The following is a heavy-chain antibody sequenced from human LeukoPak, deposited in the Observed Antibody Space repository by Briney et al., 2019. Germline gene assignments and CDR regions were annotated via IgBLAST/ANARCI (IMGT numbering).Heavy chain of an antibody. CDR1: GFTFSSYW. J-gene: IGHJ2*01. CDR3: ARDTVTTIPPYWYFDL. V-gene: IGHV3-7*01. CDR2: IKQDGSEK. Sequence: GGSLRLSCAASGFTFSSYWMSWVRQAPGKGLEWVANIKQDGSEKYYVDSVKGRFTISRDNAKNSLYLQMNSLRAEDTAVYYCARDTVTTIPPYWYFDLWGRGTLVTVSS. D-gene: IGHD4-17*01.